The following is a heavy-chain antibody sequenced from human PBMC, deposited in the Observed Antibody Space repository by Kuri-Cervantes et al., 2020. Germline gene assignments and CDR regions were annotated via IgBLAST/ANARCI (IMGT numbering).Heavy chain of an antibody. Sequence: ASVKVSCKASGYTFTSYAMHWVRQAPGQRLEWMGWISAYNGNTNYAQKLQGRVTMTTDTSTSTAYMELRSLRSDDTAVYYCARVYGDYELGIWGQGTMVTVSS. CDR3: ARVYGDYELGI. CDR2: ISAYNGNT. V-gene: IGHV1-18*01. J-gene: IGHJ3*02. D-gene: IGHD4-17*01. CDR1: GYTFTSYA.